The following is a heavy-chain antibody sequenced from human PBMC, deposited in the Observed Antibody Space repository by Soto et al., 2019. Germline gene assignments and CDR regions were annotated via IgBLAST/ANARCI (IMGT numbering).Heavy chain of an antibody. Sequence: EVQLVESGGGLVKPGGSLRLSCAASGFTFSNACMNCVRQARGKGLEWVGRVKSKTDGGTTEYAAAVKGRFTISRDNSKNTLYLQMNSLKTEDTAVYYCTTGNGWSAEATPDYWGQGTLVTVSS. D-gene: IGHD5-12*01. CDR3: TTGNGWSAEATPDY. CDR2: VKSKTDGGTT. V-gene: IGHV3-15*07. J-gene: IGHJ4*02. CDR1: GFTFSNAC.